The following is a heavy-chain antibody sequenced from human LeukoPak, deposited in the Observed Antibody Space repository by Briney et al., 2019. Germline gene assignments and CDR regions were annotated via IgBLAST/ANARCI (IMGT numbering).Heavy chain of an antibody. D-gene: IGHD5-12*01. V-gene: IGHV3-30*02. CDR3: AKALTRLLRNSGYDTPPY. J-gene: IGHJ4*02. Sequence: GGSLRLSCAASGFTFSSYGMHWVRQAPGKGLEWVAFIRYDGSNKYYADSVKGRFTISRDNSKNTLYLQMNSLRAEDTAVYYCAKALTRLLRNSGYDTPPYWGQGTLVTVSS. CDR1: GFTFSSYG. CDR2: IRYDGSNK.